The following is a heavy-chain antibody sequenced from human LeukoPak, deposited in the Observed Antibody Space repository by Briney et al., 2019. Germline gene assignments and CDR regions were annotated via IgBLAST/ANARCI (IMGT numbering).Heavy chain of an antibody. V-gene: IGHV4-34*01. Sequence: PSETLSLTCAVYGGSFSGYYWSWIRQPPGKGLEWIGEINHSGSTNYNPSLKSRVTISVDTSKNQFSLKLSSVTAADTAVYYCARLGDGYNIYYFDYWGQGTLVTVSS. CDR1: GGSFSGYY. CDR3: ARLGDGYNIYYFDY. D-gene: IGHD5-24*01. CDR2: INHSGST. J-gene: IGHJ4*02.